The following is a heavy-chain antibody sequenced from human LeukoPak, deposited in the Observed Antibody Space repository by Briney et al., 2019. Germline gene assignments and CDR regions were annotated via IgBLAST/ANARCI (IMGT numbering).Heavy chain of an antibody. CDR1: GFTFSSYN. CDR2: ITSSGTYI. CDR3: ARDPYSGNYGNYYYYYMDV. D-gene: IGHD1-26*01. Sequence: GGSLRLSCAASGFTFSSYNMNWVRQAPGKALEWVSSITSSGTYIFYADSVKGRFTISRDNAKNSLYLQMNSLGPEDTAVYYCARDPYSGNYGNYYYYYMDVWGKGTTVTISS. V-gene: IGHV3-21*01. J-gene: IGHJ6*03.